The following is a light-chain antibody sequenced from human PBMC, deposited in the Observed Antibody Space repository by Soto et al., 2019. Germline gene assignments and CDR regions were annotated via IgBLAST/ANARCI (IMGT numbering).Light chain of an antibody. Sequence: EMVLTQSPGTLTLFPGERATLSCRATQSVNSDYLAWYQQKPGQAPSLLIYIASRRATSIPDRFSGSGSGTDFTLTINRLEPEDFAVYYCQQYGTSPWTFGQGTKVEIK. J-gene: IGKJ1*01. CDR1: QSVNSDY. CDR2: IAS. V-gene: IGKV3-20*01. CDR3: QQYGTSPWT.